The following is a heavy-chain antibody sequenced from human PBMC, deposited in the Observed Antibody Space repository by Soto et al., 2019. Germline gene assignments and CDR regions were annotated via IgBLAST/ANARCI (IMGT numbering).Heavy chain of an antibody. V-gene: IGHV3-53*01. D-gene: IGHD3-22*01. CDR2: IYSGGST. CDR3: ARYYYDSSGYFDY. Sequence: EVQLVESGGGLIQPGGSLRLSCAASGFTVSSNYMSWVRQAPGKGLEWVSVIYSGGSTYYADSVKGRFTISRDNSKNTLYLQMNSLSAEDTAVYYCARYYYDSSGYFDYWGQGTLVTVSS. J-gene: IGHJ4*02. CDR1: GFTVSSNY.